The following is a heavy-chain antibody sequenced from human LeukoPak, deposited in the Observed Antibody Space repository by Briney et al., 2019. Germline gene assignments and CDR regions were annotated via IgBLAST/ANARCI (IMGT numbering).Heavy chain of an antibody. CDR3: ARGKGLAYYYYSFDY. J-gene: IGHJ4*02. CDR1: GFTFSSYG. Sequence: PGGSLRLSCAASGFTFSSYGMSWVRQAPGKGLEWVSAISGSGGSTYYADSVKGRFTISRDNAKSSLYLQMNSLRGEDTAVYFCARGKGLAYYYYSFDYWGQGTLVTVSS. CDR2: ISGSGGST. V-gene: IGHV3-23*01. D-gene: IGHD3-16*01.